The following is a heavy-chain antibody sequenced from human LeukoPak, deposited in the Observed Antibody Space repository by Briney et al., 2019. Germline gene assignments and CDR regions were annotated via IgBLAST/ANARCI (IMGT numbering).Heavy chain of an antibody. D-gene: IGHD4-23*01. CDR3: AKAVGTTVVTPVDY. J-gene: IGHJ4*02. V-gene: IGHV3-30*02. Sequence: PGGSLRLSCAASGFTFSSYSMNWVRQAPGKGLEWVAFIRYDGSNKYYADSVKGRFTISRDNSKNTLYLQMNSLRAEDTAVYYCAKAVGTTVVTPVDYWGQGTLVTVSS. CDR2: IRYDGSNK. CDR1: GFTFSSYS.